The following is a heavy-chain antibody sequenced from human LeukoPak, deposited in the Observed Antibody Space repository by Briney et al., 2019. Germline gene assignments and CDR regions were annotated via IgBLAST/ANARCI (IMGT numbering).Heavy chain of an antibody. CDR3: ARDSLIVGATDAFDI. J-gene: IGHJ3*02. D-gene: IGHD1-26*01. CDR2: ISGYNGNT. V-gene: IGHV1-18*01. CDR1: GYTFTSYS. Sequence: GASVKVSCKTSGYTFTSYSINWVRQAPGQGLEWMGWISGYNGNTNYAQKLQGRVTMTTDTSTSTAYMELRSLRSDDTAVYYCARDSLIVGATDAFDIWGQGTMVTVSS.